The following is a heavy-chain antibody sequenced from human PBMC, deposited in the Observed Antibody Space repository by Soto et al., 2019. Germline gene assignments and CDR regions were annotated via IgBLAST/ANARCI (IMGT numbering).Heavy chain of an antibody. V-gene: IGHV1-69*13. CDR1: GGTFSIYA. D-gene: IGHD2-2*01. J-gene: IGHJ3*02. CDR2: IIPIFGTA. Sequence: SVKVSCKASGGTFSIYAISWVRQAPGQGLEWMGGIIPIFGTANYAQKFQGRVTITADESTSTAYMELSSLRSEDTAVYYCARDEGYCSSTSCYALYPRSMAFXIWGQGTMVXVSS. CDR3: ARDEGYCSSTSCYALYPRSMAFXI.